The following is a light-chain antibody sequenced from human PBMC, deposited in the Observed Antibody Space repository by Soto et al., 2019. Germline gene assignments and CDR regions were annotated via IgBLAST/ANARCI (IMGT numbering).Light chain of an antibody. CDR1: SGHSSYA. J-gene: IGLJ2*01. V-gene: IGLV4-69*01. CDR3: QTWGTGSHVV. CDR2: LNSDGSH. Sequence: QTVVTQSPSASASLGASVKLTCTLSSGHSSYAIAWHQQQPEKGPRYLMKLNSDGSHSKGDGIPDRFSGSSSGAERYLTIFSLQSEDEADYYCQTWGTGSHVVFGGGTKLTVL.